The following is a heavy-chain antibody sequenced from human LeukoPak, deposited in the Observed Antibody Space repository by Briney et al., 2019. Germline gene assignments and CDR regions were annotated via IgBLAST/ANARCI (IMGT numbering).Heavy chain of an antibody. Sequence: GGSLRLSCAASGFTFSNAWMSWVRQAPGKGLEWVGRIKSKTEGGTTDYAAPVKGRFTISRDDPKNTLYLQMNSLKTEDTAVYYCTTDQGRPDAFDIWGQGTMVTVSS. CDR1: GFTFSNAW. J-gene: IGHJ3*02. CDR2: IKSKTEGGTT. D-gene: IGHD1-26*01. CDR3: TTDQGRPDAFDI. V-gene: IGHV3-15*01.